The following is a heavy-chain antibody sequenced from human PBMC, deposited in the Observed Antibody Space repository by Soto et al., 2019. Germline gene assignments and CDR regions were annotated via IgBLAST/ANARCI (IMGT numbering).Heavy chain of an antibody. CDR2: IYHHGST. CDR1: NGSINTSFW. V-gene: IGHV4-4*02. J-gene: IGHJ4*02. D-gene: IGHD4-17*01. Sequence: QVQLQESGPGLVKPSETLSLTCAVSNGSINTSFWWSWVRQSPEKALEWIGEIYHHGSTNYNPSLKSRVTVSIDKSKNQFSLKLYSVTTADTAIYYCARRFSVTTMRGFFDSWGQGSLVTVSS. CDR3: ARRFSVTTMRGFFDS.